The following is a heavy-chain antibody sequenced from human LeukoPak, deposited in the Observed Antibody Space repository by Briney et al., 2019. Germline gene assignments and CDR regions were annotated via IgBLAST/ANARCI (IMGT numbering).Heavy chain of an antibody. CDR3: VRGYHWGGYYFDF. J-gene: IGHJ4*02. V-gene: IGHV4-34*01. D-gene: IGHD7-27*01. Sequence: PSETLSLTCAVYGGSFSGYYWSWIRQPPGKGLEWIGEINHSGSTNYNPSLKSRVTISVDTSKNQFSLKLTSMTAADTAIYYCVRGYHWGGYYFDFWGQGTLVTVSS. CDR1: GGSFSGYY. CDR2: INHSGST.